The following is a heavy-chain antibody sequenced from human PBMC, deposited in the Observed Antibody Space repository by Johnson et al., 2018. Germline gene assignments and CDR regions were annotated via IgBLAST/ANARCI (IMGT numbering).Heavy chain of an antibody. CDR1: GFTFSDYA. J-gene: IGHJ1*01. CDR2: IGDTGTST. V-gene: IGHV3-23*01. D-gene: IGHD6-19*01. Sequence: VQLQESGGGVVQPGRSLRLSCVGSGFTFSDYAMNWVRQAPGKGLEWVSRIGDTGTSTYYADSVTGRFTISRDNSENTRFLKMNSRSAGDTALYYCARGGRGGWEYFQDWGQGTLVTVSS. CDR3: ARGGRGGWEYFQD.